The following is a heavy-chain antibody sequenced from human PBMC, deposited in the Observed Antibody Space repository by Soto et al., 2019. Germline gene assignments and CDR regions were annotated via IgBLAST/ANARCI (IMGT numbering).Heavy chain of an antibody. CDR2: INAGNGNT. V-gene: IGHV1-3*01. D-gene: IGHD3-16*02. J-gene: IGHJ4*02. Sequence: ASVKVSCKASGYTFTSYAMHWVRQAPGQRLEWMGWINAGNGNTKYSQKLQGRVTITRDTSASTAYMELSSLRSEDTAVYYCAREYYDYIWGSYRYADYWGQGTLVTVSS. CDR1: GYTFTSYA. CDR3: AREYYDYIWGSYRYADY.